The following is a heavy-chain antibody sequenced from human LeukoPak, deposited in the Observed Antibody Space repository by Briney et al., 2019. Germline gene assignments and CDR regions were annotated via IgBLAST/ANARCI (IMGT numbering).Heavy chain of an antibody. V-gene: IGHV3-23*01. CDR3: AKDPLSHGDYVALDI. CDR2: ISGSGDST. CDR1: GFTFSSYA. Sequence: SGGSLRLSCAASGFTFSSYAMNWVRQAPGKGLEWVSAISGSGDSTYYADSVKGRFTISRDNSKNTLYLQMNSLRAEDTAVYYCAKDPLSHGDYVALDIWGQGTMVTASS. J-gene: IGHJ3*02. D-gene: IGHD4-17*01.